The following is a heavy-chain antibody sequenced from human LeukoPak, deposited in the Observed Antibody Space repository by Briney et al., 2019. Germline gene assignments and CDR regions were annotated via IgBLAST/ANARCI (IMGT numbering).Heavy chain of an antibody. V-gene: IGHV4-34*01. CDR2: INHSGST. CDR1: GGSISGYY. D-gene: IGHD3-16*02. J-gene: IGHJ3*02. CDR3: ARGRGRPTNDYVWGSYRRHAFDI. Sequence: PSETLSLTCTVSGGSISGYYWSWIRQPPGKGLEWIGEINHSGSTNYNPSLKSRVTRSVDTSKNQFSLKLSSVTAADTAVYYCARGRGRPTNDYVWGSYRRHAFDIWGQGTMVTVSS.